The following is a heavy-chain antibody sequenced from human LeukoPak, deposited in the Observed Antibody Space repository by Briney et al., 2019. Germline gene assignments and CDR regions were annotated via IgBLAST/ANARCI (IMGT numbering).Heavy chain of an antibody. V-gene: IGHV1-46*01. J-gene: IGHJ5*02. D-gene: IGHD4-11*01. CDR2: INPNGGST. CDR3: ARVPHETTVTTGWFDP. Sequence: ASVKVSCKTSGYTFINYYIHWVRRAPGQGLEWMGIINPNGGSTTYAQKFQERVVMTRDTSTSSAYMELSALRSEDTAVYYCARVPHETTVTTGWFDPWGQGTPVTVSS. CDR1: GYTFINYY.